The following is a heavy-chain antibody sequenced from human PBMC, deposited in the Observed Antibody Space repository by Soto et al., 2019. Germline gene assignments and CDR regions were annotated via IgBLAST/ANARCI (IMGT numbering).Heavy chain of an antibody. CDR1: GFTFSSCT. V-gene: IGHV3-21*06. D-gene: IGHD2-15*01. CDR2: ISPSSGHI. Sequence: EVHLVESGGGLVKPGGSLRLSCAVSGFTFSSCTMNWVRQAPGKGLEWVSSISPSSGHIYYADSVKGRFTISRDNAKNSLFLQMNSLRGEDTAVYCCSGCSGGACHKNYGMDVWGQGTTVTVSS. J-gene: IGHJ6*02. CDR3: SGCSGGACHKNYGMDV.